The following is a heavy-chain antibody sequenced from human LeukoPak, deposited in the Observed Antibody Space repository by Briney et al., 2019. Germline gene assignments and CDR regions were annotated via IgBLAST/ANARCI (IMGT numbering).Heavy chain of an antibody. J-gene: IGHJ5*02. CDR1: GFTFSSYS. CDR2: ISSSSSTI. V-gene: IGHV3-48*04. CDR3: ARDYSGSYYDWFDP. Sequence: TGGSLRLSCAASGFTFSSYSMNWVRQAPGKGLEWVSYISSSSSTIYYADSVKGRFTISRDNAKNSLYLQMNSLRAEDTAVYYCARDYSGSYYDWFDPWGQGTLVTVSS. D-gene: IGHD1-26*01.